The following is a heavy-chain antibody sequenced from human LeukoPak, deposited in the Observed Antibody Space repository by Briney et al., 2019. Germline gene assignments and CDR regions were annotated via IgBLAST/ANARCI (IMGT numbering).Heavy chain of an antibody. CDR3: AKVGGLRFYYYYYMDV. D-gene: IGHD3-3*01. V-gene: IGHV3-9*01. CDR1: GFTFDDYA. CDR2: ISWNSGSI. J-gene: IGHJ6*03. Sequence: GGSLRLSCAASGFTFDDYAMHWVRQAPGKGLEWVSGISWNSGSIGYADSVKGRFTISRDNAKNSLYLQMNSLRAEDTALYYCAKVGGLRFYYYYYMDVWGKGTTVTVSS.